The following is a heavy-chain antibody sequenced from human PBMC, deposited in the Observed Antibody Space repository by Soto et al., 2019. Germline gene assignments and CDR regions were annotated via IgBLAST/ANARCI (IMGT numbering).Heavy chain of an antibody. CDR3: ATVHSTSRSFDY. J-gene: IGHJ4*02. V-gene: IGHV3-23*01. CDR1: GFTFSMSA. Sequence: GGSLRLSCAASGFTFSMSAMNWVRQAPGKGLEWVSTTGLNGRTTYYADSVKGRFTVSRDNSKNTLHLQMNGLRAEDTAVYYCATVHSTSRSFDYWGQGTLVTVSS. D-gene: IGHD2-2*01. CDR2: TGLNGRTT.